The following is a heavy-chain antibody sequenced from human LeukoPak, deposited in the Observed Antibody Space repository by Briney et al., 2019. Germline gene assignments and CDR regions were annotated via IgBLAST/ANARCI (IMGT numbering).Heavy chain of an antibody. CDR3: ARGTYYYDSSGPEVNYYYYYGMDV. Sequence: SETLSLTCTVSGGSISSYYWSWIRQPPGKGLEWIGYIYYSGSTNYNPSLKRRVTISVDTSKNQFSLKLSSVTAADTAVYYCARGTYYYDSSGPEVNYYYYYGMDVWGQGTTVTVSS. CDR2: IYYSGST. D-gene: IGHD3-22*01. J-gene: IGHJ6*02. V-gene: IGHV4-59*01. CDR1: GGSISSYY.